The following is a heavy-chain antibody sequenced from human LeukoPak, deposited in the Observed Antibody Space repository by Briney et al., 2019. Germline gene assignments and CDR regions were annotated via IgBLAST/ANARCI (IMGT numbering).Heavy chain of an antibody. CDR1: GFTFSSYS. D-gene: IGHD3-10*01. Sequence: GGSLRLSCAASGFTFSSYSMNWVRQAPGKGLEWVSYISSSSSTIYYADSVKGRFTISRDNAKNSLYLQMNSLRAEDTAVYYCARDFTSGSGSYYPDGMYYFDYWGQGTLVTVSS. CDR2: ISSSSSTI. V-gene: IGHV3-48*01. CDR3: ARDFTSGSGSYYPDGMYYFDY. J-gene: IGHJ4*02.